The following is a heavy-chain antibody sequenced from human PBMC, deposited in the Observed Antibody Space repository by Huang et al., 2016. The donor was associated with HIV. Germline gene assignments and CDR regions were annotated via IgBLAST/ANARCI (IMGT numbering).Heavy chain of an antibody. Sequence: QVQLVQSGTEVRGPGPSVMVSCKASGYVFTKFGINWVRQAPGQGLERMGGSSANNGNTNYAQNFQRRATLTVDTAATTANMELRNLRSDDTAVYYCARDEWYPVQNWFDPWGQGTLVIVSS. V-gene: IGHV1-18*01. CDR2: SSANNGNT. D-gene: IGHD3-3*01. CDR3: ARDEWYPVQNWFDP. J-gene: IGHJ5*02. CDR1: GYVFTKFG.